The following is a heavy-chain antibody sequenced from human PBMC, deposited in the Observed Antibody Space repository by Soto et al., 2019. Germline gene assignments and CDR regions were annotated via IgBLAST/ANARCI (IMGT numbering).Heavy chain of an antibody. Sequence: PGGSLRLSGAASVFTFSSYAMSWVRQGPGKGLEWVSAISGSGGSTYYADSVKGRFTISRDNSKNTLYLQMNSLRAEDTAVYYCAKAGRLLWFGELLQPIDYWGQGTLVTVSS. CDR1: VFTFSSYA. D-gene: IGHD3-10*01. CDR2: ISGSGGST. CDR3: AKAGRLLWFGELLQPIDY. J-gene: IGHJ4*02. V-gene: IGHV3-23*01.